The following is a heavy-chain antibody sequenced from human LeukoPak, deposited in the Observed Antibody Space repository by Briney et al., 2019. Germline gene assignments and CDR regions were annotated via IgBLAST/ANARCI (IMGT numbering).Heavy chain of an antibody. D-gene: IGHD3-22*01. CDR1: GFTFSNYG. CDR2: IRYDGTNK. J-gene: IGHJ4*02. V-gene: IGHV3-30*02. Sequence: GGSLRLSCAAPGFTFSNYGMHWVRQAPGKGLEWVAFIRYDGTNKYYADSVKGRFTISRDNSKNTLYLQMNSLRAEDTAVFYCATFPYYFDSSGSYYFDFWGQGTLVTVSS. CDR3: ATFPYYFDSSGSYYFDF.